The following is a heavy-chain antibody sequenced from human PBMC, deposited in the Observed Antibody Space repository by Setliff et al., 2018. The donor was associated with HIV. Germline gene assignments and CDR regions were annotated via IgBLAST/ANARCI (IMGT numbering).Heavy chain of an antibody. J-gene: IGHJ1*01. Sequence: ASVKVSCKASGYIFTSYGISWVRQAPGQGLEWMGWISAYNGNTNYAQKFQGTVSMTIDTSTSTAYMGLRSLRPDDTAVYFCARDPSSGIYYDSSGQYFQNWGQGTLVTVSS. D-gene: IGHD3-22*01. CDR2: ISAYNGNT. V-gene: IGHV1-18*01. CDR1: GYIFTSYG. CDR3: ARDPSSGIYYDSSGQYFQN.